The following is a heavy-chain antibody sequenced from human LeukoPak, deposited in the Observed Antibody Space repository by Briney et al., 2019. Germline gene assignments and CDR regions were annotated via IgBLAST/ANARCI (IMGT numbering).Heavy chain of an antibody. CDR1: GFTFSLYE. Sequence: GGSLRLSCAASGFTFSLYEVNWVRQAPGKGLEWTSYISRSGGTIYYADSVKGRFTTSRDNAKNSLYLQMNSLRVEDTAVYYCARDSFSSGWFLFDYWGQGALVTVSS. V-gene: IGHV3-48*03. D-gene: IGHD6-19*01. CDR2: ISRSGGTI. J-gene: IGHJ4*02. CDR3: ARDSFSSGWFLFDY.